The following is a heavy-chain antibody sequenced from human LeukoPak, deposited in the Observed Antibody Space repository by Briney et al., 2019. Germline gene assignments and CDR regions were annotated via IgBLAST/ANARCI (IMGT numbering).Heavy chain of an antibody. D-gene: IGHD6-19*01. J-gene: IGHJ4*02. V-gene: IGHV3-23*01. CDR3: AKARSGWRQFDY. Sequence: GGSLRLSCAASGFTFSSYAMSWVRQAPGKGLEWVSAISGSGGSTYYAESVKGRFTISRDNSKNTLYLQMNSLRAEDTAVYYCAKARSGWRQFDYWGQGTLVTVSS. CDR2: ISGSGGST. CDR1: GFTFSSYA.